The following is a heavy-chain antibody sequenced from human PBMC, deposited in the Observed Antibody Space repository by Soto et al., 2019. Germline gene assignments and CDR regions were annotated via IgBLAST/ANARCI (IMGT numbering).Heavy chain of an antibody. J-gene: IGHJ4*02. CDR1: GFRFDGHA. Sequence: EVQLVESGGGSVQPGRSLRLSCVGSGFRFDGHAMHWVRQSPGKGLEWVSGLGWNSGGIDYADFVKGRFTISRDNAKNSLYLQMNSLRPEDTALSYCARLRYSQGTGNFDYWGQGTLVTVSS. V-gene: IGHV3-9*01. D-gene: IGHD3-16*02. CDR2: LGWNSGGI. CDR3: ARLRYSQGTGNFDY.